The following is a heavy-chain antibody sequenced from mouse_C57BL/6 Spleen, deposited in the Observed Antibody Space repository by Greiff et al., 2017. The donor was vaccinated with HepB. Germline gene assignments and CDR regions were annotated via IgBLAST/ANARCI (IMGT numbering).Heavy chain of an antibody. CDR2: ISSGSSTI. J-gene: IGHJ1*03. CDR1: GFTFSDYG. V-gene: IGHV5-17*01. D-gene: IGHD2-2*01. CDR3: ARGGGYRYWYFDV. Sequence: EVQVVESGGGLVKPGGSLKLSCAASGFTFSDYGMHWVRQAPEKGLEWVAYISSGSSTIYYADTVKGRFTISRDNAKNTLFLQMTSLRSEDTAMYYCARGGGYRYWYFDVWGTGTTVTVSS.